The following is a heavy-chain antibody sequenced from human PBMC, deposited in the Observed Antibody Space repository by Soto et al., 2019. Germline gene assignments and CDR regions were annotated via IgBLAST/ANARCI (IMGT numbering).Heavy chain of an antibody. CDR1: GGSISSGGYY. J-gene: IGHJ3*02. CDR2: IYYSGST. CDR3: ARKPGIAGCFDI. D-gene: IGHD6-13*01. V-gene: IGHV4-31*03. Sequence: SETLSLTCTVSGGSISSGGYYWSWIRQHPGKGLEWIGYIYYSGSTYYNPSLKSRVTISVDTSKNQFSLKLSSVTAADTAVYYSARKPGIAGCFDIWGQGTMVTVSS.